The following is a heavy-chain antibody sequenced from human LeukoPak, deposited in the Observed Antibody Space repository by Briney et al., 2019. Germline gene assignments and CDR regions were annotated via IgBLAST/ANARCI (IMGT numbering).Heavy chain of an antibody. J-gene: IGHJ6*03. CDR2: IYSSGST. D-gene: IGHD1-14*01. Sequence: SETLSLTCTVSGGSISSYYWSWIRQPPGKGLEWIGYIYSSGSTNYNPSLKSRVTISVDTSKNQFSLKLSSVTAADTAVYYCARRASEGNYYYYYYMDVWDKGTTVTVSS. V-gene: IGHV4-4*09. CDR3: ARRASEGNYYYYYYMDV. CDR1: GGSISSYY.